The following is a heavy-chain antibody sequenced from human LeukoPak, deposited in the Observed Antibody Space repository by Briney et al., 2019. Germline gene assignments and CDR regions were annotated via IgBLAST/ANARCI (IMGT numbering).Heavy chain of an antibody. Sequence: GGSLRLSCAVSGFTFSNFWMSWVRQASGRGLEWVANIHPEGNEKYHVESVKGRFTISRDNAKNLLFLQMNGLRVEDTAVYYCARGDDFSGDHWGQGTLVTVSS. D-gene: IGHD1-1*01. J-gene: IGHJ4*02. CDR2: IHPEGNEK. CDR1: GFTFSNFW. V-gene: IGHV3-7*04. CDR3: ARGDDFSGDH.